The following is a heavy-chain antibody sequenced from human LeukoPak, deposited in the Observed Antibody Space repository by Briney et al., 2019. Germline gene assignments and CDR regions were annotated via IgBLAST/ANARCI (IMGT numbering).Heavy chain of an antibody. Sequence: GGSLRLSCASSGLTSSSDWLHWVRQAPGKGLVCVSYINGDGSSTNYADSVRGRFTNSRDNAKKTLYLQLNSLRDEDTAVYYCVRWLDSWGRGTLVTVSS. CDR2: INGDGSST. CDR3: VRWLDS. J-gene: IGHJ5*01. V-gene: IGHV3-74*01. CDR1: GLTSSSDW.